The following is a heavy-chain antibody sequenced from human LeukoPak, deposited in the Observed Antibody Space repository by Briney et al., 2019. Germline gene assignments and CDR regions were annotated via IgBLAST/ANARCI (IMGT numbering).Heavy chain of an antibody. D-gene: IGHD3-22*01. CDR2: ISYDGSNK. CDR1: GFTFSSYG. Sequence: GGSLRLSCAASGFTFSSYGMHWVRQAPGKGLEWVAVISYDGSNKYYADSVKGRFTISRDNSKNTLYLQMNSLRAEDTAVYYCARGRYYDSSGYSPWSLLGYWGQGTLVTVSS. J-gene: IGHJ4*02. V-gene: IGHV3-30*03. CDR3: ARGRYYDSSGYSPWSLLGY.